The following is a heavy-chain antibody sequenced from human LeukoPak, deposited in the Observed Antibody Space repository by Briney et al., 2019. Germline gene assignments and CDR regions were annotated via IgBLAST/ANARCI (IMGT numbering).Heavy chain of an antibody. V-gene: IGHV5-51*01. D-gene: IGHD2-2*02. CDR3: ALYFDTYYFDY. CDR2: IYPGDSDT. J-gene: IGHJ4*02. CDR1: GFTFTSYW. Sequence: GGPLQISSKGAGFTFTSYWIGWARPRPGKGREWMGIIYPGDSDTTYRPSFQRQVTISADKSISTAYLQWSSLKASDTAMYYCALYFDTYYFDYWGQGTLVTVSS.